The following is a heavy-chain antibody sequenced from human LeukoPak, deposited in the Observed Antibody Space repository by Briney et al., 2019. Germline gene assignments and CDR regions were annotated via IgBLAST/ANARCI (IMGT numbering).Heavy chain of an antibody. CDR2: INTNTGNP. CDR1: GYIFTSYV. D-gene: IGHD3-22*01. V-gene: IGHV7-4-1*02. J-gene: IGHJ4*02. Sequence: GASVKVSCTASGYIFTSYVLHWVRQAPGQGLEWMGWINTNTGNPTYAQGFTGRFVFSLDTSVSTAYLQISSLEADDTAMYYCARGDYETHGYQTRWGQGTLVTVSS. CDR3: ARGDYETHGYQTR.